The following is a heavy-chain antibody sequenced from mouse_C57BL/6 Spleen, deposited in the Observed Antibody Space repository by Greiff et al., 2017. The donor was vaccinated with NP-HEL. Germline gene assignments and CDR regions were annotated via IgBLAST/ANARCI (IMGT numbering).Heavy chain of an antibody. CDR3: ARRPTTVVARSYWYFDV. V-gene: IGHV1-82*01. J-gene: IGHJ1*03. CDR2: IYPGDGDT. CDR1: GYAFSSSW. D-gene: IGHD1-1*01. Sequence: VHLVESGPELVKPGASVKISCKASGYAFSSSWMNWVKQRPGKGLEWIGRIYPGDGDTNYNGKFKGKATLTADKSSSTAYMQLSSLTSEDSAVYFCARRPTTVVARSYWYFDVWGTGTTVTVSS.